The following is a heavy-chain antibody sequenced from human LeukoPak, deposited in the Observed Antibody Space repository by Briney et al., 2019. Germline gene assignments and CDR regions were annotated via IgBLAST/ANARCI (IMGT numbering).Heavy chain of an antibody. V-gene: IGHV4-34*01. CDR1: GGSFSGYY. CDR3: ARFSRYSSGWNFDY. CDR2: INHSGST. D-gene: IGHD6-19*01. J-gene: IGHJ4*02. Sequence: SETLSLTCAVYGGSFSGYYWSWIRQPPGKGLEWIGEINHSGSTNYNPSLKSRVTISVDTSKHQFSLKLSSVTAADTAVYYCARFSRYSSGWNFDYWGQGTLVTVSS.